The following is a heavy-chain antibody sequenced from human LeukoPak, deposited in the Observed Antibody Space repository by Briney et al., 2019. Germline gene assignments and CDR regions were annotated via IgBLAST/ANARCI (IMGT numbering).Heavy chain of an antibody. Sequence: SETLSLTCTVSNGSINSRNYFWGWIRQPPGKGLQWIGSVYYTGRTYYNSSLKSRVTISVDTSKNHFSLKLSSVTAADTAVYYCGRQGLVTYDAFDMWGQGTMVTVSS. CDR3: GRQGLVTYDAFDM. CDR1: NGSINSRNYF. V-gene: IGHV4-39*01. CDR2: VYYTGRT. J-gene: IGHJ3*02. D-gene: IGHD2-21*02.